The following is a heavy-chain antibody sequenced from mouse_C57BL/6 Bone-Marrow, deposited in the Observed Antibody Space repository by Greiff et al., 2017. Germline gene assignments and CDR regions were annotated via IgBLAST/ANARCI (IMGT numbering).Heavy chain of an antibody. D-gene: IGHD2-5*01. CDR1: GYTFTSYW. CDR3: ARERAYYSKGAMDY. J-gene: IGHJ4*01. CDR2: INPSSGYT. Sequence: VQRVESGAELAKPGASVKLSCKASGYTFTSYWMHWVKQRPGQGLEWIGYINPSSGYTKYNQKFNDKATLTADKSSSTAYMQLSSLTYEDSAVYYCARERAYYSKGAMDYWGQGTSVTVSS. V-gene: IGHV1-7*01.